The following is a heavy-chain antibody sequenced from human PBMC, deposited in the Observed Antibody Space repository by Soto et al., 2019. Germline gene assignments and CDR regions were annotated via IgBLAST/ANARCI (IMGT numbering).Heavy chain of an antibody. D-gene: IGHD1-26*01. CDR1: VDSVSSNSAG. J-gene: IGHJ4*01. CDR3: ARGEQYSGRIFDY. V-gene: IGHV6-1*01. CDR2: TYYRSKWYY. Sequence: SQPLSLTCAITVDSVSSNSAGWSWVMQSPSRGLEWLGRTYYRSKWYYEYAVSVRGRITINPDTSKNQYSLQLNSVTPEDTAVYFCARGEQYSGRIFDYWGQGTLVTVSS.